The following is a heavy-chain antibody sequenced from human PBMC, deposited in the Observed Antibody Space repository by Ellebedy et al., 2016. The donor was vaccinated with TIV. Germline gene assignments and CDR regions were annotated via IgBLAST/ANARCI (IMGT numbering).Heavy chain of an antibody. J-gene: IGHJ4*02. D-gene: IGHD3-9*01. Sequence: GGSLRLXCAASGFTFSSYWMSWVRQAPGKGLEWVSSISSSSNYIYFADSVKGRFTISRDNAKNSLYLQMNSLRAEDTAVYYCAREGRLRYFDDWGQGTLVTVSS. CDR3: AREGRLRYFDD. CDR2: ISSSSNYI. CDR1: GFTFSSYW. V-gene: IGHV3-21*04.